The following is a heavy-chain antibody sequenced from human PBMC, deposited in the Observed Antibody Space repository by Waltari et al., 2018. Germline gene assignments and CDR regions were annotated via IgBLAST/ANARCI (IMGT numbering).Heavy chain of an antibody. CDR1: GFTFSRYA. Sequence: QVQLVESGGGVVQPGRSLRLSCAASGFTFSRYAMHWVRQAPGKGGEWVAVISYDGSNKYSADSVKGRFPISRDNAKNTLYLQMNSLRAEDTAVEYCARVLGWGQGTLVTVSS. CDR2: ISYDGSNK. D-gene: IGHD6-13*01. CDR3: ARVLG. J-gene: IGHJ4*02. V-gene: IGHV3-30*01.